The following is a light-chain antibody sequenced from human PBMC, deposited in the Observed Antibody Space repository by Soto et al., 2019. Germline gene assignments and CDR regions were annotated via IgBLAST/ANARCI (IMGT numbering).Light chain of an antibody. V-gene: IGLV1-44*01. CDR1: SSNIGSNT. Sequence: QTVVTQPPSASGTPGQRVAISCSGSSSNIGSNTVNWYQQFPETAPKLLIYSNNQRPSGVPDRFSGSKSGTSASLAISGLQSEDEADYYCAAWDDSLEVVFGGGTKLTVL. CDR3: AAWDDSLEVV. J-gene: IGLJ2*01. CDR2: SNN.